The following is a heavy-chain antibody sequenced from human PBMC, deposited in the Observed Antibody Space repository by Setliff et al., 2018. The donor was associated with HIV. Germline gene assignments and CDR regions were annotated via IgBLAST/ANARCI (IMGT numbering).Heavy chain of an antibody. CDR2: IYNSAST. V-gene: IGHV4-59*08. Sequence: PSETLSLTCTVSGDSISTDYWTWIRQPPGKGLEWIGYIYNSASTSYNPSLKSRVTISVDTSKNQFSLKLSSVTAADTAVYYCARHSPSDYWGRGTLVTVS. D-gene: IGHD4-17*01. CDR1: GDSISTDY. CDR3: ARHSPSDY. J-gene: IGHJ2*01.